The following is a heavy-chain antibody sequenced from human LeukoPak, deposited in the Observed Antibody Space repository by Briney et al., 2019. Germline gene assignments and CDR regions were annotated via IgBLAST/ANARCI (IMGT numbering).Heavy chain of an antibody. CDR1: GFTVSSNY. CDR3: AKDSYSHNGIYDALDI. V-gene: IGHV3-53*01. CDR2: IYSGGST. J-gene: IGHJ3*02. D-gene: IGHD2-8*01. Sequence: GGSLRLSCAASGFTVSSNYMSWVRQAPGKGLEWVSVIYSGGSTYYADSVKGRFTISRDNSKNTLFLQMNSLRAEDTAIYYCAKDSYSHNGIYDALDIWGQGTMVTVSS.